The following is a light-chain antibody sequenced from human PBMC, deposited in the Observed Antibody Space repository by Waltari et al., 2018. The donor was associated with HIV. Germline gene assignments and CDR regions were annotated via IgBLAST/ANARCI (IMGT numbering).Light chain of an antibody. V-gene: IGKV1-9*01. J-gene: IGKJ5*01. CDR3: QQLNSYPIT. CDR1: QGISSY. CDR2: AAS. Sequence: DIQLTQSPSFLSASVGDRVTITCRASQGISSYLAWYQQKPVKAPKLLIYAASALQSGVPSSFSGSGSGTVFTLTISSLQPEDFATYYCQQLNSYPITFGQGTRLEIK.